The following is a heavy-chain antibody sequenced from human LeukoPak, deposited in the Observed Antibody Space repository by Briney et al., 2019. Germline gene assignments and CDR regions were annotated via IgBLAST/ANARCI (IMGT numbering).Heavy chain of an antibody. CDR1: GGTFSSYA. Sequence: SVKVSCKASGGTFSSYAISWVRQAPGRGLEWMGGIIPIFGTANYAQKFQGRVTITADKSTSTAYMELSSLRSEDTAVYYCARVPQDYDSSGYYDYWGQGTLVTVSS. CDR2: IIPIFGTA. V-gene: IGHV1-69*06. J-gene: IGHJ4*02. CDR3: ARVPQDYDSSGYYDY. D-gene: IGHD3-22*01.